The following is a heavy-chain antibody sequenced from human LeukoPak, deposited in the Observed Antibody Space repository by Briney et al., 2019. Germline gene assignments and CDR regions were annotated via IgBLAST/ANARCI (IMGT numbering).Heavy chain of an antibody. CDR2: IYYSGST. CDR3: ARATYYYDSSGYD. V-gene: IGHV4-31*03. D-gene: IGHD3-22*01. J-gene: IGHJ4*02. CDR1: GGSISSGGYS. Sequence: SETLSLTCTVSGGSISSGGYSWSWIRQHPGKGLEWIGYIYYSGSTYYNPSLKSRVTISVDTSKNQFSLKLSSVTAADTAVYYCARATYYYDSSGYDWGQGTLVTVSS.